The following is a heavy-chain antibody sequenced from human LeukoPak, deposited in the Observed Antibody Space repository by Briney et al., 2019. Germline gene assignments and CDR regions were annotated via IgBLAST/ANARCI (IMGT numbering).Heavy chain of an antibody. CDR2: IYYSGRT. CDR3: ARRRYYEASGYLE. CDR1: GDSVSRSDSY. V-gene: IGHV4-39*01. Sequence: SETLSLTCSVSGDSVSRSDSYWDWIRQPPGKGLEWIGTIYYSGRTYYSPALKSRVTMPVDPSNKQFSLNLRSVTAADTAVYYCARRRYYEASGYLEWGEGPLLSVSS. D-gene: IGHD3-22*01. J-gene: IGHJ1*01.